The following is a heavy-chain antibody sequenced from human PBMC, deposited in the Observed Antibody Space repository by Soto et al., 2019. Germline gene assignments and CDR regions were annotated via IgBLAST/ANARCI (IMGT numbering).Heavy chain of an antibody. Sequence: PGGSLRLSCVGSGFTFSSYSMNWVRQAPGKGLEWVSSISSTTNYIYYGDSMKGRFTISRDNAKNSLYLEMNSLRAEDTAVYYCARESEDLTSNFDYWGQGTLVTVSS. CDR1: GFTFSSYS. J-gene: IGHJ4*02. V-gene: IGHV3-21*06. CDR3: ARESEDLTSNFDY. CDR2: ISSTTNYI.